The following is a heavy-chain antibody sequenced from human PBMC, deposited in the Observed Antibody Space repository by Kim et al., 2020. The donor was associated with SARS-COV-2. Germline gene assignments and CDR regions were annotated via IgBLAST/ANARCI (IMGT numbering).Heavy chain of an antibody. CDR3: ARGAGYCSGGSCYPRSLNWFDP. D-gene: IGHD2-15*01. J-gene: IGHJ5*02. CDR2: INTNTGNP. V-gene: IGHV7-4-1*02. CDR1: GYTFTSYA. Sequence: ASVKVSCKASGYTFTSYAMNWVRQAPGQGLEWMGWINTNTGNPTYAQGFTGRFVFSLDTSVSTAYLQISILKAEDTAVYYCARGAGYCSGGSCYPRSLNWFDPWGQGTLVTVSS.